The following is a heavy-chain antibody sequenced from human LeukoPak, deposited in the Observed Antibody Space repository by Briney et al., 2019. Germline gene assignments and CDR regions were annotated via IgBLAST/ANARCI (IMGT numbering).Heavy chain of an antibody. CDR1: GFIFSDQN. CDR2: ISRTSNYI. CDR3: AKGEDMYYYDSSGYYAGSNDY. Sequence: GGSLRLSCAASGFIFSDQNMNWVRQAPGKGLEWVSSISRTSNYIYYADSVKGRFTISRDNSKNTLYLQMNSLRAEDTAVYYCAKGEDMYYYDSSGYYAGSNDYWGQGTLVTVSS. D-gene: IGHD3-22*01. J-gene: IGHJ4*02. V-gene: IGHV3-21*04.